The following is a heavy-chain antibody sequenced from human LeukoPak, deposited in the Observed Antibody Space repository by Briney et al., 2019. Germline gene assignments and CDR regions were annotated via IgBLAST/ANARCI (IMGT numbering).Heavy chain of an antibody. CDR2: ISYDGSNK. CDR3: ARDRVGATDYFDY. Sequence: GGSLRLSCAASGFTFSSYAMHWARQAPGKGLEWVAVISYDGSNKYYADSVKGRFTISRDNSKNTLYLQMNSLRAEDTAVYYCARDRVGATDYFDYWGQGTLVTVSS. D-gene: IGHD1-26*01. CDR1: GFTFSSYA. V-gene: IGHV3-30-3*01. J-gene: IGHJ4*02.